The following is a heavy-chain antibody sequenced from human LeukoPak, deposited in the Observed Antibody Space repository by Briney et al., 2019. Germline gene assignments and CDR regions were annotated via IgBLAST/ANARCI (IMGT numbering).Heavy chain of an antibody. CDR3: AKAGNGFGFDY. D-gene: IGHD3-3*01. V-gene: IGHV3-11*04. CDR1: GFTFRDYY. Sequence: SGGSLRLSCLASGFTFRDYYMTWIRQAPGKGLEWISFISSRGTTTDYADSVKGRFTISRDNAKNSLYLQMNSLRAEDTAVYYCAKAGNGFGFDYWGQGTLVTVSS. J-gene: IGHJ4*02. CDR2: ISSRGTTT.